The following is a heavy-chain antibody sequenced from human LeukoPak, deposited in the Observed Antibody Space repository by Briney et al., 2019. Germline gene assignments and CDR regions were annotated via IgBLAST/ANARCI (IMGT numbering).Heavy chain of an antibody. V-gene: IGHV4-59*01. CDR3: ARLPDP. Sequence: PSETLSLTCTVSGGSISSYYWSWIRQPPGKGLEWIGYIYYSGSTNYNPSLKSRVTISVDTSKNQFSLKLSSVTAADTAVYYCARLPDPWGQGTLVTVSS. J-gene: IGHJ5*02. CDR1: GGSISSYY. CDR2: IYYSGST.